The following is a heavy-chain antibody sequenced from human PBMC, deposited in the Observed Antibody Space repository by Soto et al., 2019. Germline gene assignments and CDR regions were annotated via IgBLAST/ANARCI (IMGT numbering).Heavy chain of an antibody. D-gene: IGHD3-10*01. Sequence: SETLSLTCTVSGGSISSYYWSWIRQPPGKGLEWIGYIYYSGSTNYNPSLKSRVTISVDTYKNQFSLKVHSVTAADTAVYYCARYYGGTNCEYFEHWSQGTLVTVSS. CDR1: GGSISSYY. V-gene: IGHV4-59*08. J-gene: IGHJ4*02. CDR2: IYYSGST. CDR3: ARYYGGTNCEYFEH.